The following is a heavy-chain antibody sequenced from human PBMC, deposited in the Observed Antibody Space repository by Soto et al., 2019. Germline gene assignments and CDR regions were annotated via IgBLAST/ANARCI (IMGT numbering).Heavy chain of an antibody. J-gene: IGHJ4*02. CDR1: GGSISSGDYD. Sequence: SETLSLTCTVSGGSISSGDYDWSWIRQPPGKGLEWIGYIYYSGSTYYNPSLKSRVTISVDTSKNQFSLKLSSVTAADTAVYYCARHCLDQWDFDYWGQGTLVTVSS. D-gene: IGHD1-26*01. V-gene: IGHV4-39*01. CDR3: ARHCLDQWDFDY. CDR2: IYYSGST.